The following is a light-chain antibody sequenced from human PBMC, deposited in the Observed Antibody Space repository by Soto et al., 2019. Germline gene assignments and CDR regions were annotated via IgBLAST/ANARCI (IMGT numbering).Light chain of an antibody. CDR2: EVS. J-gene: IGLJ2*01. Sequence: QAVVTQPASVSGSPGQSITISCTGTSSDVGGYNYVSWYQHYPGKAPKLMICEVSNRPSGVSNRFSGSKSGNTASLTISGLRAEDEADYYCSSYTDSSTVIFGGGTKLTVL. CDR1: SSDVGGYNY. CDR3: SSYTDSSTVI. V-gene: IGLV2-14*01.